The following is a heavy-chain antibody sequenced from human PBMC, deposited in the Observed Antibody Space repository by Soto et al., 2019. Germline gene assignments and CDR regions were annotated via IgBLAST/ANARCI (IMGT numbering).Heavy chain of an antibody. CDR2: ISYDGSNK. J-gene: IGHJ6*02. Sequence: GGSLRLSCAASGFTFSSYSMHWVRQAPGKGLEWVAVISYDGSNKYYADSVKGRFTISRDNSKNTLYLQMNSLRAEDTAVYYCARHAGYCSSTSCHHNYYYGMDVWGQGTTVTVSS. V-gene: IGHV3-30-3*01. D-gene: IGHD2-2*01. CDR1: GFTFSSYS. CDR3: ARHAGYCSSTSCHHNYYYGMDV.